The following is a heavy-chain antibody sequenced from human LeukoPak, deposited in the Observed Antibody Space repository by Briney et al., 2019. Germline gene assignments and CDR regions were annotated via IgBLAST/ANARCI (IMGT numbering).Heavy chain of an antibody. CDR1: GGSISSGGYS. Sequence: SETLSLTCTVSGGSISSGGYSWSWIRQPPGKGLEWIGYIYHSGSTYYNPSLKSRVTISVDRSKNQFSLKLSSVTAADTAVYYCAGLVGRYSSGLYYYFFDYWGQGTLVTVSS. CDR2: IYHSGST. V-gene: IGHV4-30-2*01. D-gene: IGHD3-22*01. CDR3: AGLVGRYSSGLYYYFFDY. J-gene: IGHJ4*02.